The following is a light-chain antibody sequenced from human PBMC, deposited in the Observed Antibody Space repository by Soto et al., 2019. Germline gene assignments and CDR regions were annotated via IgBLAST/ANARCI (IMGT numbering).Light chain of an antibody. CDR1: QSVSSNY. CDR3: QQHGISHIT. Sequence: EIVFTQSPGTLSLSPGERATLSCRASQSVSSNYLAWYQQKPGQAPSLLIYGIFTRATGIPDRFSGGGSGTDFTLTITRLEPDDSAVYYCQQHGISHITFGQGTRLEIK. V-gene: IGKV3-20*01. J-gene: IGKJ5*01. CDR2: GIF.